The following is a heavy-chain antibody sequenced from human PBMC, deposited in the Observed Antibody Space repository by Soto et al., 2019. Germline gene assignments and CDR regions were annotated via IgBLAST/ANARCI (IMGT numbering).Heavy chain of an antibody. CDR3: ARHRVGNNFDY. Sequence: SETLSLTCTVSGGSISSSSYYWGWIRQPPGKGLEWIGSIYYSGSTYYNPSLKSRVTISVDTSKNQFSLKLSSVTAADTAVYYCARHRVGNNFDYWGQGTLVTVPQ. J-gene: IGHJ4*02. V-gene: IGHV4-39*01. D-gene: IGHD1-1*01. CDR2: IYYSGST. CDR1: GGSISSSSYY.